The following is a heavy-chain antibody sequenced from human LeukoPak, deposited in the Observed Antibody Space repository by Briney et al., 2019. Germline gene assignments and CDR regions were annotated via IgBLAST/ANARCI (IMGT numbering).Heavy chain of an antibody. V-gene: IGHV3-7*01. D-gene: IGHD5-12*01. CDR2: IKEDGSEI. Sequence: GGSLRLSCAASGFIFSTIWMSWVRQAPGKGLEWVASIKEDGSEIYYVDSAKGRFTISRDNAKNSLYLQMNSLRAEDTAVYYCARLRPLSQLDYWGQGTLVTVSS. CDR1: GFIFSTIW. CDR3: ARLRPLSQLDY. J-gene: IGHJ4*02.